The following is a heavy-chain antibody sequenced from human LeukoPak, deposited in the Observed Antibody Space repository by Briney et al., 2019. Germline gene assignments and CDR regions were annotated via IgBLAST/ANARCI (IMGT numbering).Heavy chain of an antibody. D-gene: IGHD3-3*01. V-gene: IGHV4-59*01. Sequence: SETLSLTCTVSGGSISSYYWSWIRQPPGKGLEWIGYIYYSGSTNYNPSLKSRVTISVDTSKNQFSLKLSSVTAADTAVYYCARDPYYDFWSGYPGFDPWGQGTLVTVSS. CDR3: ARDPYYDFWSGYPGFDP. J-gene: IGHJ5*02. CDR2: IYYSGST. CDR1: GGSISSYY.